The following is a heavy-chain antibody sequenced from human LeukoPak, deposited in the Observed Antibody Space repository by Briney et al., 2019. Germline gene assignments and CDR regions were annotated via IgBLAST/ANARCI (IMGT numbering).Heavy chain of an antibody. J-gene: IGHJ4*02. CDR1: GGSISSGGYS. CDR2: IYHSGST. V-gene: IGHV4-30-2*01. Sequence: SQTLSLTCAVSGGSISSGGYSWSWIRQPPGKGLEWIGYIYHSGSTYYNPSLKSRVTTSVDRSKNQFSLKLGSVTAADTAVYYCASQRGYSYGPKAYFDYWGQGTLVTVSS. CDR3: ASQRGYSYGPKAYFDY. D-gene: IGHD5-18*01.